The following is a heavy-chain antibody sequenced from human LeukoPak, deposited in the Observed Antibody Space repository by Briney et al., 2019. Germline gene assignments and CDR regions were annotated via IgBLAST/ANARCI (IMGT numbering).Heavy chain of an antibody. CDR3: ARVGMVEYCRSTSCSYYYYYYMDV. V-gene: IGHV3-11*01. Sequence: GGSLRLSCAASGFTFSDYYMSWIRQAPGKGLEWVSYISSSGSTIYYADSVKGRFTISRDNAKNSLYLQMNSLRAEDTAVYYCARVGMVEYCRSTSCSYYYYYYMDVWGKGTTVTVSS. CDR1: GFTFSDYY. D-gene: IGHD2-2*01. J-gene: IGHJ6*03. CDR2: ISSSGSTI.